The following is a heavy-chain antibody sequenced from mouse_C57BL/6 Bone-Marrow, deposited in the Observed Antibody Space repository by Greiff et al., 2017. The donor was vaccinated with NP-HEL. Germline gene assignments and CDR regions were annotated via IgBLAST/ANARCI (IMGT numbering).Heavy chain of an antibody. CDR2: IHPNSGST. V-gene: IGHV1-64*01. CDR1: GYTFTSYW. CDR3: AGQGHYSWFAY. Sequence: QVQLQQPGAELVKPGASVKLSCKASGYTFTSYWMHWVKQRPGQGLEWIGMIHPNSGSTNYNEKFKSKATLTVDKSSSTAYMQLSSLTSEDSAVYYCAGQGHYSWFAYWGQGTLVTVSA. J-gene: IGHJ3*01. D-gene: IGHD1-2*01.